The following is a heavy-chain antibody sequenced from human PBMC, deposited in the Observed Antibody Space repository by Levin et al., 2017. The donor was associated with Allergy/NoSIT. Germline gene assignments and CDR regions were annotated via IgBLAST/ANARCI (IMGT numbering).Heavy chain of an antibody. CDR2: IYPGDSDT. J-gene: IGHJ6*02. Sequence: PGGSLRLSCKGFGYSFTSHWIAWVRQMPGKGLEWMGIIYPGDSDTRYTQSFQGQVIISADKSISTAYLQWSSLKASDTAMYYCARHGYHDSVRGFRAMDGWGQGTTVTVAS. V-gene: IGHV5-51*01. D-gene: IGHD3-10*02. CDR3: ARHGYHDSVRGFRAMDG. CDR1: GYSFTSHW.